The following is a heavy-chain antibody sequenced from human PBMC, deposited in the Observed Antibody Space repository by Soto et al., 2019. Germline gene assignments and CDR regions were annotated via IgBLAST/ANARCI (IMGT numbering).Heavy chain of an antibody. CDR2: IYYSGST. CDR1: GGSISTYY. J-gene: IGHJ6*03. V-gene: IGHV4-59*08. CDR3: ARSDYYYMDV. Sequence: SETLSLTCTVSGGSISTYYWSWIRQPPGKGLEWIGYIYYSGSTNYNPSLKSRVTISVDTSKNQFSLKLSSVTAADTAVYYCARSDYYYMDVWGKGTTVTVSS.